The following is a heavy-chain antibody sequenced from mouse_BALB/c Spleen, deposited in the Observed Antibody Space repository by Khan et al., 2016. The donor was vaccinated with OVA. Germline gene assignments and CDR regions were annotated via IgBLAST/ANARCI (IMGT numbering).Heavy chain of an antibody. CDR1: GYSITSGYY. D-gene: IGHD2-2*01. V-gene: IGHV3-6*02. Sequence: LKESGPGLVKPSQSLSLTCSVTGYSITSGYYCNWIRQFPGNKLEWMGYISYDGSNNYNPSLRNRISVTRDTSKNQFFLKLNSVTTEDTATYYCARSLYGYDPAWFAYWGQGTLVTVSA. CDR2: ISYDGSN. J-gene: IGHJ3*01. CDR3: ARSLYGYDPAWFAY.